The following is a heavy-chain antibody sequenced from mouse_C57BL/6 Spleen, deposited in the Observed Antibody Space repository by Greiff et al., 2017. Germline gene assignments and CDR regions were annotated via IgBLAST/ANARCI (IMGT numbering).Heavy chain of an antibody. J-gene: IGHJ1*03. CDR1: GYTFTDYE. Sequence: VKLMESGAELVRPGASVTLSCKASGYTFTDYEMHWVKQTPVHGLEWIGAIDPETGGTAYNQKFKGKAILTADKSSSTAYMELRSLTSEDSAVYYCTRSYYYGSSGRYFDVWGTGTTVTVSS. CDR2: IDPETGGT. D-gene: IGHD1-1*01. CDR3: TRSYYYGSSGRYFDV. V-gene: IGHV1-15*01.